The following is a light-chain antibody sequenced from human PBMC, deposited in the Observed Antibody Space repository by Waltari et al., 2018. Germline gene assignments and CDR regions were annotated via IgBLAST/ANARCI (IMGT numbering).Light chain of an antibody. CDR3: QQYGSSPG. CDR1: QSVSSSY. J-gene: IGKJ3*01. Sequence: ESVLTQSPGTLSLSPGEIATLSCRASQSVSSSYLAWYQHKPGQAPRLLIYCASSRATGIPDRFSGSGSGTDFTLTISRLEPEDFAVYYCQQYGSSPGFGPGTKVDIK. CDR2: CAS. V-gene: IGKV3-20*01.